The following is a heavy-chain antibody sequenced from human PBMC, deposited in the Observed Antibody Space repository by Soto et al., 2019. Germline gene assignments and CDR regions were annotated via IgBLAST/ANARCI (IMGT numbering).Heavy chain of an antibody. CDR3: ARDLVPGYTGFSDY. V-gene: IGHV1-18*01. CDR2: ISAYNGNT. Sequence: ASVKVSCKASGGTFSRYSFTWVRQAPGQGLEWMGWISAYNGNTNFAQKLQGRVSLTTDTSSTTAYMELRSLTSDDTAVYYCARDLVPGYTGFSDYWGQGTLVTVSS. CDR1: GGTFSRYS. D-gene: IGHD5-12*01. J-gene: IGHJ4*02.